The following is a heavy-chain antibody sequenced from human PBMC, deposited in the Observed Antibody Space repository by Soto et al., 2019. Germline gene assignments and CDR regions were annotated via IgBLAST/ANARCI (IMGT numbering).Heavy chain of an antibody. J-gene: IGHJ3*02. CDR1: GFTFSSYG. CDR3: ARDTLRYCSGGSCAAHAFDI. V-gene: IGHV3-33*01. Sequence: LRLSCASSGFTFSSYGMHWVRQAPGKGLEWVAVIWYDGSNKYYADSVKGRFTISRDNSKNTLYLQMNSLRAEDTAVYYCARDTLRYCSGGSCAAHAFDIWGQGTMVTISS. D-gene: IGHD2-15*01. CDR2: IWYDGSNK.